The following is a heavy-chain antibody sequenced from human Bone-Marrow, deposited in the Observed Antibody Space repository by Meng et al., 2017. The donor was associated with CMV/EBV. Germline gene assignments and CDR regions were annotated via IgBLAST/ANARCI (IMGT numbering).Heavy chain of an antibody. Sequence: GESLKISCSASGFTFSRYAMSWVRQAPGKGLEWVSSISSSSSYIYYADSVKGRFTISRDNSKNTLYLQMNSLRAEDTAVYYCAKDRGDFWSGYYFMSYGMDVWGQGTTVTVSS. D-gene: IGHD3-3*01. CDR1: GFTFSRYA. CDR3: AKDRGDFWSGYYFMSYGMDV. CDR2: ISSSSSYI. V-gene: IGHV3-21*01. J-gene: IGHJ6*02.